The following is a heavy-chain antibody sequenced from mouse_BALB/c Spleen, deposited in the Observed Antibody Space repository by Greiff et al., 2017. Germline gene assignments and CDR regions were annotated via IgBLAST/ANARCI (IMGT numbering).Heavy chain of an antibody. CDR1: GYTFTSYT. J-gene: IGHJ3*01. CDR2: INPSSGYT. D-gene: IGHD3-1*01. V-gene: IGHV1-4*02. Sequence: QVQLQQSAAELARPGASVKMSCKASGYTFTSYTMHWVKQRPGQGLEWIGYINPSSGYTEYNQKFKDKTTLTADKSSSTAYMQLSSLTSEDSAVYYCARSRGLGLRWFAYWGQGTLVTVSA. CDR3: ARSRGLGLRWFAY.